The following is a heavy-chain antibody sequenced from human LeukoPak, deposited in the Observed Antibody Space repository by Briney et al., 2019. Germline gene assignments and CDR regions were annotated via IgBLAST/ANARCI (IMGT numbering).Heavy chain of an antibody. CDR2: INPNSGGT. CDR3: ARGFSSWYLSPYYFEF. V-gene: IGHV1-2*02. CDR1: GYTFTGYY. J-gene: IGHJ4*02. D-gene: IGHD6-13*01. Sequence: ASVKVSCKASGYTFTGYYMHWVRQAPGQGLEWMGWINPNSGGTHFAQKFEGRVTMTRDTSISTAYMELSSLRSDDTATYYCARGFSSWYLSPYYFEFWGQGTLVTVSS.